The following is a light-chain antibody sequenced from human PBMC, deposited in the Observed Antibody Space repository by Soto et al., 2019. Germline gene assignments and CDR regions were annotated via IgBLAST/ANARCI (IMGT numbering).Light chain of an antibody. CDR3: CSNAVGSTYV. CDR2: EAY. Sequence: QSVLTQPASVSGSPGQSITISCTGTSTDVGCHKLVSWYQQYPGNAPKLIIFEAYKRPSGVSNRFSGSKSGSTASLTISGLQAEDEADYYCCSNAVGSTYVFGTGTKLTVL. J-gene: IGLJ1*01. CDR1: STDVGCHKL. V-gene: IGLV2-23*01.